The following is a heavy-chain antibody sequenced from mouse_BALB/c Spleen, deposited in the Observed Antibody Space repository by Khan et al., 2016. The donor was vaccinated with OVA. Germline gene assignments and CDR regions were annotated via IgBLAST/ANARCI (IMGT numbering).Heavy chain of an antibody. CDR3: AISNYSGSGLYAMDY. CDR2: IAPGSGST. V-gene: IGHV1S41*01. Sequence: DLVKPGASVKLSCKAAGYTFTSYWINWIKQRPGQGLEWIGRIAPGSGSTSYTEMFKSEATLTVDTSSSTAYIQLSSLSSEDSAIYLCAISNYSGSGLYAMDYWGQGTSVTVSS. CDR1: GYTFTSYW. J-gene: IGHJ4*01. D-gene: IGHD1-1*01.